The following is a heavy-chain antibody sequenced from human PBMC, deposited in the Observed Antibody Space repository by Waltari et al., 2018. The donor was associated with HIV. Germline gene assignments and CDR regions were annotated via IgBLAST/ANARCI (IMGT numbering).Heavy chain of an antibody. J-gene: IGHJ6*02. Sequence: QVQLVQSGAAVKKPGSSVKVSCKASGGTFSRYAISWVRQAPGQGLEWMGGIIPIFSTANYAQKFQGRVTITADESTSTAYMELSSLRSEDTAVYYCARRRVVISSLDYYYYGMDVWGQGTTVTVSS. CDR2: IIPIFSTA. D-gene: IGHD3-3*01. CDR3: ARRRVVISSLDYYYYGMDV. CDR1: GGTFSRYA. V-gene: IGHV1-69*01.